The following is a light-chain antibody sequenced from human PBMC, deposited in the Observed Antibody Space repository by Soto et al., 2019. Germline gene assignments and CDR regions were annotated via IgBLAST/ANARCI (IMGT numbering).Light chain of an antibody. Sequence: IVLTQSPGTLSLSPGERATLSCRASQSVTSSSSGCYQQKPWQAPRLLIYGASSRAADIPDRFSGSGSGKDFPLTIRRLEPEVFAVYYCLQYGTSPFTFGPGTKVDIK. CDR3: LQYGTSPFT. CDR2: GAS. J-gene: IGKJ3*01. CDR1: QSVTSSS. V-gene: IGKV3-20*01.